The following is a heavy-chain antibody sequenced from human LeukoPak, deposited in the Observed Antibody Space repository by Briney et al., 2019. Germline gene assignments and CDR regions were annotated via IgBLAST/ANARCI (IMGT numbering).Heavy chain of an antibody. CDR2: IYYSGGT. D-gene: IGHD2-15*01. J-gene: IGHJ5*02. CDR1: GGSISSGDYY. V-gene: IGHV4-30-4*01. CDR3: ARGHRYCSGGSCYSVNWFDP. Sequence: SHTLSLTCTVSGGSISSGDYYWSWIRQPPGKGLEWIGYIYYSGGTYYNPSLKSRVTISVDTSKNQFSLKLSSVTAADTAVYYCARGHRYCSGGSCYSVNWFDPWGQGTLVTVSS.